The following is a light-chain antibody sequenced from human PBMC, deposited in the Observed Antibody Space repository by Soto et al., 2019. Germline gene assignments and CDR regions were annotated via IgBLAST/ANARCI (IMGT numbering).Light chain of an antibody. CDR2: DAS. Sequence: VMTQSPGTLSVSPGERATLSCRASQSINRYLAWYQQKPGQAPRLLIYDASSRATGIPARFSGSGSGTDFTLTISSLEPEDFAFYYCLQRSNWPPLLSFGGGTKV. CDR1: QSINRY. V-gene: IGKV3-11*01. J-gene: IGKJ4*01. CDR3: LQRSNWPPLLS.